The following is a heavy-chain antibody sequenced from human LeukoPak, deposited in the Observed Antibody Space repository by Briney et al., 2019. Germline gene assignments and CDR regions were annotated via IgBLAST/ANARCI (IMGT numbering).Heavy chain of an antibody. Sequence: PSETLSLTCAVSGGSINSHYWGWIWQPPGKGLQWIGDIYYTGKNNYNLSLKSRVTISLDTSKDHLSLNLTSVVAADTAIYYCVRRDTGWNYFDYWGQGILVTVSS. V-gene: IGHV4-59*08. CDR3: VRRDTGWNYFDY. D-gene: IGHD6-19*01. CDR2: IYYTGKN. CDR1: GGSINSHY. J-gene: IGHJ4*02.